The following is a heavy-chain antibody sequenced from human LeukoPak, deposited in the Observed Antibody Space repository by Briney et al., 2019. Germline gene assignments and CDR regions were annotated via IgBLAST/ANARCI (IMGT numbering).Heavy chain of an antibody. V-gene: IGHV4-59*08. CDR2: IYYSGST. J-gene: IGHJ6*04. CDR3: ARHGSPGVVPAAARYGMDV. D-gene: IGHD2-2*01. CDR1: GGSISSYY. Sequence: SETLSLTCTVSGGSISSYYWSWIRQPPGKGLEWIGYIYYSGSTNYNPSLKSRVTISVDTSKNQFSLKLSSVTAADTAVYYCARHGSPGVVPAAARYGMDVWGKGTTVTVSS.